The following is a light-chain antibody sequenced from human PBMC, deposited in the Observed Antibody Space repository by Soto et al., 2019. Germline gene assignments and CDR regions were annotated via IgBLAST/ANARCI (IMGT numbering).Light chain of an antibody. J-gene: IGLJ1*01. CDR2: EVT. V-gene: IGLV2-8*01. CDR1: NSDVGGYNY. Sequence: QSALTQPPSASGSPGQSVTIPCTGTNSDVGGYNYVSWYQQYPGKAPKLIIYEVTRRPSGVPDRFSVSKSGNTASLTVSGLQPDDEAAYYCSSYARGNIYVFGAGTKLTVL. CDR3: SSYARGNIYV.